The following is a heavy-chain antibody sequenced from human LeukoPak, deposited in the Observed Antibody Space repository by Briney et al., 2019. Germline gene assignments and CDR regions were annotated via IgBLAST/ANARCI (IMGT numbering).Heavy chain of an antibody. D-gene: IGHD4-17*01. Sequence: GGSLRLSCAASGFTFRSHSMSWVRQGPGKGLECVSYIGSTRGTIYYADSVKGRFTISRDNAKNTLYLQMNSLRAEDTAVYYCARGRDYALDYWGQGTLVTVSS. V-gene: IGHV3-48*04. CDR3: ARGRDYALDY. CDR1: GFTFRSHS. CDR2: IGSTRGTI. J-gene: IGHJ4*02.